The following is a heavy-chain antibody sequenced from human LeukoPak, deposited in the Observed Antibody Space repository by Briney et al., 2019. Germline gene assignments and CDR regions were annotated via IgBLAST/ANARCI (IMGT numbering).Heavy chain of an antibody. D-gene: IGHD3-9*01. CDR1: GCTFSDYY. CDR3: ATYYDILTGGGRAFDY. J-gene: IGHJ4*02. Sequence: GGSLRLSCAASGCTFSDYYMSWIRQAPGKGLEWVSYISSSGSTIYYADSVKGRFTISRDNAKNSLYLQMNSLRAEGTAVYYCATYYDILTGGGRAFDYWGQGTLVTVSS. CDR2: ISSSGSTI. V-gene: IGHV3-11*01.